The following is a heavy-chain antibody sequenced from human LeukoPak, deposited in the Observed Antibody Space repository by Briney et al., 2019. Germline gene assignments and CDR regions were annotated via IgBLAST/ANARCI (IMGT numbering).Heavy chain of an antibody. CDR2: INSDGSST. J-gene: IGHJ5*02. CDR1: GFTFSSYW. V-gene: IGHV3-74*01. Sequence: PGGSPRLSCAASGFTFSSYWMHWVRQAPGKGLVWVSRINSDGSSTSYADSVKGRFTISRDNAKNTLYLQMNSLRAEDTAVYYCARDPPGYDFWSGPLRWVDPWGQGTLVTVSS. D-gene: IGHD3-3*01. CDR3: ARDPPGYDFWSGPLRWVDP.